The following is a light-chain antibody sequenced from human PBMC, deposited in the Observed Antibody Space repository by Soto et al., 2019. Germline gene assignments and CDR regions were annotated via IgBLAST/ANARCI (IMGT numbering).Light chain of an antibody. CDR2: GAS. CDR1: QSVSSSY. J-gene: IGKJ5*01. V-gene: IGKV3-20*01. Sequence: EIVLTQSPGTLSLSPGERATLSCRASQSVSSSYLAWYQQKPGQAPRLLIYGASSRATGIPDRFSGSGSGTYFTLTISRLEPEDFAVYYCQQYGSLPHFGQGTRLEIK. CDR3: QQYGSLPH.